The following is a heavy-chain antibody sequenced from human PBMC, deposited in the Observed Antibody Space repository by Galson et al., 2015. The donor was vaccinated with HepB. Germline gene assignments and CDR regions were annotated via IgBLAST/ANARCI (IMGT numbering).Heavy chain of an antibody. D-gene: IGHD3-10*01. CDR2: ISSSSSTI. J-gene: IGHJ4*02. V-gene: IGHV3-48*01. CDR3: ARGRYYYGSGSWFRARPPFGY. Sequence: SLRLSCAASGFTFSSYSMNWVRQAPGKGLEWVSYISSSSSTIYYADSVKGRFTISRDNAKNSLYLQMNSLRAADTAVYYCARGRYYYGSGSWFRARPPFGYWGQGTLVTVSS. CDR1: GFTFSSYS.